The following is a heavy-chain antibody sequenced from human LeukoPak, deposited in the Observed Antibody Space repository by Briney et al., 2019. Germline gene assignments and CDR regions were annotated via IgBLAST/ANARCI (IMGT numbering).Heavy chain of an antibody. CDR2: INEYGST. J-gene: IGHJ4*02. V-gene: IGHV4-34*01. CDR3: ARRVVAGTFDY. CDR1: GGSFSGYY. Sequence: SETLSLTCGVYGGSFSGYYWTWIRQTPGKGLEWIGEINEYGSTKYNPSLKSRVTISLDTSKKQFSLKLGSVTAADTAVYYCARRVVAGTFDYWGQGTLVTVSS. D-gene: IGHD6-19*01.